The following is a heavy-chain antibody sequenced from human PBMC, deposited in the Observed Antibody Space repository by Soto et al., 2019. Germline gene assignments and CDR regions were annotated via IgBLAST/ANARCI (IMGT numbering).Heavy chain of an antibody. CDR2: IFWNDDK. V-gene: IGHV2-5*01. D-gene: IGHD1-26*01. CDR3: ARAQYTGNYGGAAYYFDY. Sequence: QITLKESGPTPVKPTQTLTLACSFSGFSLTTSGVGVGWIRQPPGKALEWLALIFWNDDKRFSPSLNSRLTITKDTSKNQVVLTVSNMGSVDTATYFCARAQYTGNYGGAAYYFDYWGQGALVTVSS. J-gene: IGHJ4*02. CDR1: GFSLTTSGVG.